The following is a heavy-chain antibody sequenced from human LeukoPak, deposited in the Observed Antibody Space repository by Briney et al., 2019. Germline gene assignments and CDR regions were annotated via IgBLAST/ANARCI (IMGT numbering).Heavy chain of an antibody. Sequence: SETLSLTCTVFGGSFSGYYLSWIRQPPGKGLEWIVEINPCGSTSYNPSLKSRVTISMDTSKNQFSLHMNSVSAADTAVYYCARYAAGYYYFYMDVWGKGTSVTVSS. CDR3: ARYAAGYYYFYMDV. CDR2: INPCGST. J-gene: IGHJ6*03. CDR1: GGSFSGYY. D-gene: IGHD2-15*01. V-gene: IGHV4-34*01.